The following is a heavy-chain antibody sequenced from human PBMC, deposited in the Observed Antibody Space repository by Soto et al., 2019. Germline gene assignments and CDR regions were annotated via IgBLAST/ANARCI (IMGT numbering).Heavy chain of an antibody. Sequence: PGGSLRLSCAASGFTFSDYYMSWIRQAPGKGLEWVSYISSSGSTIYYADSVKGRFTISRDNAKNSLYLQMNSLRAEDTAVYYCARAPRITIFGVVIPSYYFDYWGQGTLVTVSS. D-gene: IGHD3-3*01. CDR2: ISSSGSTI. J-gene: IGHJ4*02. CDR3: ARAPRITIFGVVIPSYYFDY. CDR1: GFTFSDYY. V-gene: IGHV3-11*01.